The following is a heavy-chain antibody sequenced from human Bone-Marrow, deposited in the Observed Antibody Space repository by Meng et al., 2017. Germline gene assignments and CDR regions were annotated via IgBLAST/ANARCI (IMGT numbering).Heavy chain of an antibody. D-gene: IGHD2-21*02. J-gene: IGHJ6*02. V-gene: IGHV3-33*03. CDR2: IWYDGSNK. CDR3: ASQYCGGDCYSGNYYYGMDV. Sequence: GESLKISCAASGFTFSSYGMHWVRQAPGKGLEWVAVIWYDGSNKYYADSVKGRFTISRDNAKNSLYLQMNSLSAEDTAVYYCASQYCGGDCYSGNYYYGMDVWGQGTTVTVSS. CDR1: GFTFSSYG.